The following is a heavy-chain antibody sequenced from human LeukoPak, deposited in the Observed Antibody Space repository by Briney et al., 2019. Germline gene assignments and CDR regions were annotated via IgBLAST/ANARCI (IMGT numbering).Heavy chain of an antibody. D-gene: IGHD2-2*01. Sequence: PSETLSLTCAVYGGSFSGYYWSWIRQPPGKGLEWIGEINHSGSTNYNPSLKSRVTISVDTSKNQFSLKLSSVTAADTAVYYCAGSTSRYYYYYMDVWGKGTTVTISS. CDR2: INHSGST. CDR3: AGSTSRYYYYYMDV. CDR1: GGSFSGYY. V-gene: IGHV4-34*01. J-gene: IGHJ6*03.